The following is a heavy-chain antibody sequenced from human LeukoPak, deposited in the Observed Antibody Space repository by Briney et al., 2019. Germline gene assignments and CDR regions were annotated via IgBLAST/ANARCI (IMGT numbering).Heavy chain of an antibody. CDR1: GGSISSYY. Sequence: PSETLSLTCTVSGGSISSYYWSWIRHPPGKGLEWIGYIYYSGSTNYNPSLKSRVTISVDTSKNQFSLKLSSVTAADTAVYYCARVSGYSSSWPLDYWGQGTLVTVSS. CDR2: IYYSGST. D-gene: IGHD6-13*01. CDR3: ARVSGYSSSWPLDY. J-gene: IGHJ4*02. V-gene: IGHV4-59*01.